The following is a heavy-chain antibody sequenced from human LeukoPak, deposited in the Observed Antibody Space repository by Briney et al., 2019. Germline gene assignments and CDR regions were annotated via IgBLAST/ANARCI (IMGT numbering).Heavy chain of an antibody. D-gene: IGHD1-26*01. Sequence: ASVKVSCKASGYTFTSYDINWVRQATAQGLEWMGWMNPNSGNTGYAQKFQGRVTMTRNTSISTAYMELSSLRSEDTAVYYCARAPEWGKANYYYYMDVWGKGTRSPSP. CDR1: GYTFTSYD. V-gene: IGHV1-8*01. CDR2: MNPNSGNT. J-gene: IGHJ6*03. CDR3: ARAPEWGKANYYYYMDV.